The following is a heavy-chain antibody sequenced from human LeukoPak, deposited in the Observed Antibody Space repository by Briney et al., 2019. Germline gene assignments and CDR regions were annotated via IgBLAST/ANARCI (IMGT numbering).Heavy chain of an antibody. D-gene: IGHD6-19*01. V-gene: IGHV1-2*02. CDR1: GYTFTAYY. J-gene: IGHJ5*01. CDR3: ARRHSGGNWFDS. Sequence: ASVKVSCKPSGYTFTAYYMHWVGQAPGQGLEWMGWINPSSGSTDYAQKFQGRVTMTRDTAISTAYMEVSGLTSDDTAVYYCARRHSGGNWFDSWGQGTLVTVSS. CDR2: INPSSGST.